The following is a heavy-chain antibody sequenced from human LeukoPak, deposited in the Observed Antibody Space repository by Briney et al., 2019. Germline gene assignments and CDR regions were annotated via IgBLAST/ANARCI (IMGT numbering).Heavy chain of an antibody. V-gene: IGHV1-2*02. CDR2: INPNSGGT. CDR1: GYTFTCYY. Sequence: ASVKVSCKASGYTFTCYYMHWVRQAPGQGLEWMGWINPNSGGTNYAQKLQGRVTMTTDTSTGIAYMELKSLRSDDTAVYYCARAGGVSFVARWFDPWGQGSLVTVSS. J-gene: IGHJ5*02. D-gene: IGHD3-16*01. CDR3: ARAGGVSFVARWFDP.